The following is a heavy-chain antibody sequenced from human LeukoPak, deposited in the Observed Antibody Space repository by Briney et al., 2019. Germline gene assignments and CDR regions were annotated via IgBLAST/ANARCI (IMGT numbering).Heavy chain of an antibody. V-gene: IGHV3-23*01. CDR2: ISGSGGST. J-gene: IGHJ4*02. Sequence: PGGSLRLSCAASGFTFSSYAMSWVRQAPGKGLEWVSAISGSGGSTYYADSVKGRFTISRDNSKNTLSLQINSLRAEDTAVYYCAKDTIAYYYDSSGYFPYWGRGTLVTVSS. CDR3: AKDTIAYYYDSSGYFPY. D-gene: IGHD3-22*01. CDR1: GFTFSSYA.